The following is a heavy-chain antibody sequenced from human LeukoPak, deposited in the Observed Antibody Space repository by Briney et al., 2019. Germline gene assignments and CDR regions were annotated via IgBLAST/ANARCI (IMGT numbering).Heavy chain of an antibody. CDR1: GFTFSSYA. CDR2: IKQDGSEK. D-gene: IGHD3-3*01. V-gene: IGHV3-7*01. Sequence: PGGSLRLSCAASGFTFSSYAMHWVRQAPGKGLEWVANIKQDGSEKYYVDSVKGRFTISRDNAKNSLYLQMNSLRAEDTAVYYCARVYYDFWSGYLNFDYWGQGTLVTVSS. J-gene: IGHJ4*02. CDR3: ARVYYDFWSGYLNFDY.